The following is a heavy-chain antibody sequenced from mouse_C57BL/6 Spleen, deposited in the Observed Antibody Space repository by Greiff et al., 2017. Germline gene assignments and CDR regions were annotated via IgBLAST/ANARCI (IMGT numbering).Heavy chain of an antibody. CDR3: AISFYDYDGRYFEV. Sequence: QVQLQQSGAELVMPGASVKLSCKASGYTFTSYWMHWVKQRPGQGLEWIGEIDPSDSYTNYNQKFKGKSTLTVDKSSSTAYLQLSSLTSEDSAVYYCAISFYDYDGRYFEVWGTGTTVTVAS. J-gene: IGHJ1*03. CDR1: GYTFTSYW. CDR2: IDPSDSYT. D-gene: IGHD2-4*01. V-gene: IGHV1-69*01.